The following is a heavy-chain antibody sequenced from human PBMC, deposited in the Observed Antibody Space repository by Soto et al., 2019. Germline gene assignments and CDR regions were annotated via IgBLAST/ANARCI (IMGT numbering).Heavy chain of an antibody. J-gene: IGHJ3*01. Sequence: QDQLVQSGAEVKKPGASVKVSCKSSVFTSSGIRWVRQAPGQRLEWMGWISTHNGNTFYAQKFQGRVIMTMDTSTTTVYMELRSLRFDDTAVYLCAREGMLGLFDAYYLWGQGTMFNVSS. CDR1: VFTSSG. V-gene: IGHV1-18*04. CDR2: ISTHNGNT. CDR3: AREGMLGLFDAYYL. D-gene: IGHD3-16*01.